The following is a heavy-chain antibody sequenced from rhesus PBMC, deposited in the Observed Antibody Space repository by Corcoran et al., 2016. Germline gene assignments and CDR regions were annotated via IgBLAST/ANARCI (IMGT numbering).Heavy chain of an antibody. Sequence: QVQLQESGPGLVKPSETLSLTCAVSGYSISSAYYWGWIRQHPGKGLEYIGYISGSSGSPYYNPSPKSRVTISKATSKNRFSLKLGSMTAADTAVYYCAGDNSWSFPFDYWGQGVLVTVSS. CDR2: ISGSSGSP. CDR1: GYSISSAYY. D-gene: IGHD6-13*01. V-gene: IGHV4-99*02. J-gene: IGHJ4*01. CDR3: AGDNSWSFPFDY.